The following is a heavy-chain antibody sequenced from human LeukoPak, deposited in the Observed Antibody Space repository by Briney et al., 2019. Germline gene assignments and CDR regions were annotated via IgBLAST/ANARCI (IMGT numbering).Heavy chain of an antibody. CDR3: ARSRYYDSSGFYYRNYVLDY. Sequence: PGGSLRLSCAVSGFTFSSYWMHWVRQAPGKGLEWVSSISGSNTSIYYADSVKGRFTISRDNAKNSLYLQMNSLRAEDTAVYYCARSRYYDSSGFYYRNYVLDYWGQGTLVTVSS. CDR2: ISGSNTSI. CDR1: GFTFSSYW. J-gene: IGHJ4*02. D-gene: IGHD3-22*01. V-gene: IGHV3-21*01.